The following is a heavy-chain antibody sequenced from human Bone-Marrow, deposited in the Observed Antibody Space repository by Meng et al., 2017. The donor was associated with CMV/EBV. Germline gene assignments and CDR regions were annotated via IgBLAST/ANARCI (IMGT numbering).Heavy chain of an antibody. J-gene: IGHJ5*02. Sequence: SVKVSCKASGGTFSSYAISWVRQAPGQGLEWMGGIIPIFGTANYAQKFPGRVTITTDESTSTAYMELSSLRSEDTAVYYCARGSGYQLLLHEHNWFDPWGQGTLVTVSS. CDR3: ARGSGYQLLLHEHNWFDP. CDR2: IIPIFGTA. V-gene: IGHV1-69*05. D-gene: IGHD2-2*01. CDR1: GGTFSSYA.